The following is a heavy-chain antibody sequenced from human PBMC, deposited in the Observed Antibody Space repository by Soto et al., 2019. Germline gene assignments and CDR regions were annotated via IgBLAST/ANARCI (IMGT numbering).Heavy chain of an antibody. D-gene: IGHD3-9*01. J-gene: IGHJ3*02. CDR1: GGSFSRYT. V-gene: IGHV1-69*08. CDR3: AREEGLREFDWPRQARAFDI. CDR2: IIPKLATA. Sequence: GASVKVSCKAFGGSFSRYTFTWVRQAPGQGLEWMGRIIPKLATANYAQRFQGRVTITADKSTSAAYMELSNLRFEDTAVYYCAREEGLREFDWPRQARAFDIWGQGTMVTVSS.